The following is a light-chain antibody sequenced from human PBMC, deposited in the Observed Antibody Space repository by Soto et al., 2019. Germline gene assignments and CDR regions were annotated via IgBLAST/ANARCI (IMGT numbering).Light chain of an antibody. CDR1: QSISSY. CDR3: QQLSTYPLT. Sequence: SQMTQSPSSLSASVGDRVTITCRASQSISSYLNWYQQKPGKAPKLLIYAASTLQSGVPSRFSGSGSGTDFTLTISSLQPEDFATYYCQQLSTYPLTFGGGTKVDIK. J-gene: IGKJ4*01. V-gene: IGKV1-39*01. CDR2: AAS.